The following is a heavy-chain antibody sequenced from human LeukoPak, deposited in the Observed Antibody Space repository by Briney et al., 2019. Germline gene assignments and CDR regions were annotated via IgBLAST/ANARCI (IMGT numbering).Heavy chain of an antibody. Sequence: SETLSLTCAVYGGSFSGYYWSWIRQPPGKGLEWIAYLYYGGSTNYNPSLKSRVTISVDTSKNQFSLKLSSVTAADTAVYYCAREVGSSGWYGDWFDPWGQGTLVTVSS. CDR2: LYYGGST. V-gene: IGHV4-4*08. CDR3: AREVGSSGWYGDWFDP. J-gene: IGHJ5*02. CDR1: GGSFSGYY. D-gene: IGHD6-19*01.